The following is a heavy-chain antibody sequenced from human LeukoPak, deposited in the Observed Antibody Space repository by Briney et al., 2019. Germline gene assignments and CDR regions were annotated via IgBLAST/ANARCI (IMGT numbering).Heavy chain of an antibody. CDR2: INHSGST. V-gene: IGHV4-34*01. CDR3: ARDIAAAGNDDY. J-gene: IGHJ4*02. CDR1: GGSFSGYY. D-gene: IGHD6-13*01. Sequence: PSETLSLTCAVYGGSFSGYYWSWIRQPPGKGLEWIGEINHSGSTNYNPSLKSRVTISVDTSKNQFSLKLSSVTAADTAVYYCARDIAAAGNDDYWGQGTLVTVSS.